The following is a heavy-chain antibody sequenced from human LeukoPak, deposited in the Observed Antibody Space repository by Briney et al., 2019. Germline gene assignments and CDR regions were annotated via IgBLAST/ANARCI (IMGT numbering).Heavy chain of an antibody. CDR3: ARDAMRVGDLDY. J-gene: IGHJ4*02. V-gene: IGHV3-7*03. CDR2: IKPDGSKE. Sequence: GGSLRLSCAASGFTLSSYGMNWVRQAPGKGLEWVAKIKPDGSKEYYVDSVKGRFTISRDNAKNSLYLQMNSLRAEATAVYYCARDAMRVGDLDYWGQGTLVTVSS. CDR1: GFTLSSYG. D-gene: IGHD2-2*01.